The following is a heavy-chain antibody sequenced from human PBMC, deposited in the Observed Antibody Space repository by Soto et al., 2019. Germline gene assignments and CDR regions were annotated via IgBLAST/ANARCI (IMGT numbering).Heavy chain of an antibody. V-gene: IGHV3-43D*04. CDR2: TNSDGTDS. CDR1: GFDFEDYA. CDR3: AKSLYYYDSSPLDH. D-gene: IGHD3-22*01. Sequence: LRLSCAAAGFDFEDYAMHWVRQVPGKGLEWVSLTNSDGTDSYYVDSVKGRFTISRDNAKTTLYLQMDRLRPEDTALYFCAKSLYYYDSSPLDHWGQGTLVTVSS. J-gene: IGHJ4*02.